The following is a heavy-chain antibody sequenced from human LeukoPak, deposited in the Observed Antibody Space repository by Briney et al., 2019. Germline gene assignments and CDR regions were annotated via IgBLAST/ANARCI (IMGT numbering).Heavy chain of an antibody. Sequence: KSSETLSLTCTVSGSSISNYYWCWIRQPPGKGLERIGYIYYSGSTNSNPSLKSRVTISLDTSKNQFSLKLSSVTAADTAVYYCARAGQFISARPITFDYWGQGTLVTVSS. D-gene: IGHD6-6*01. CDR3: ARAGQFISARPITFDY. V-gene: IGHV4-59*01. CDR1: GSSISNYY. CDR2: IYYSGST. J-gene: IGHJ4*02.